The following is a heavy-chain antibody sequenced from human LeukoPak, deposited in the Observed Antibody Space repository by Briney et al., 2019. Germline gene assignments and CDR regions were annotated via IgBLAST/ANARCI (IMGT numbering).Heavy chain of an antibody. CDR2: INPNSGGT. CDR3: ARVPRWLRIRAFFDY. CDR1: GYTFTGYY. Sequence: ASVKVSCKASGYTFTGYYMHWVRQAPGQGLEWMGWINPNSGGTNYAQKFQGRVTMTRDTSISTAYMELSRLRSDDTAVYYCARVPRWLRIRAFFDYWGQGTLVTVSS. J-gene: IGHJ4*02. D-gene: IGHD5-24*01. V-gene: IGHV1-2*02.